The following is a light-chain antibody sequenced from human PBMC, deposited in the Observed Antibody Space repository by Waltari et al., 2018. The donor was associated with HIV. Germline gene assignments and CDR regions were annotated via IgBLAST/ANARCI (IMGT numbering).Light chain of an antibody. Sequence: SYVLNQPSSVSVAPGQTARITCEGDNIESKSVHWYQQKPGQAPVLVVYDDSDRPSGIPERFSGSNSGNTATLTITRVDAGDEADYYCQVWDSSTDHVIFGGGTKLTVL. J-gene: IGLJ2*01. CDR2: DDS. V-gene: IGLV3-21*02. CDR3: QVWDSSTDHVI. CDR1: NIESKS.